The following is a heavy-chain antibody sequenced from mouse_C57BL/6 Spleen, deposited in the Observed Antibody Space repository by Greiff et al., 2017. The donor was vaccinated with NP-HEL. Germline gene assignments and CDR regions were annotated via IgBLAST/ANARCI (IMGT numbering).Heavy chain of an antibody. D-gene: IGHD3-2*02. CDR2: IDPSDSYT. J-gene: IGHJ2*01. CDR1: GYTFTSYW. Sequence: QVQLQQPGAELVRPGTSVKLSCKASGYTFTSYWMHWVKQRPGQGLEWIGVIDPSDSYTNYNQKFKGKATLTVDTSSSTAYMQLSSLTSEDSAVYYCARRGDSSGWGQGTTLTVSS. CDR3: ARRGDSSG. V-gene: IGHV1-59*01.